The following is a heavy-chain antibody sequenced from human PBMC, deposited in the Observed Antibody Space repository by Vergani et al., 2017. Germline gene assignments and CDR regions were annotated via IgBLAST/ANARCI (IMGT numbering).Heavy chain of an antibody. V-gene: IGHV6-1*01. CDR1: GDSVSSNSAA. CDR3: AREDYYGSGSYPRGFDP. Sequence: QVQLQQSGPGLVKPSQTLSLTCAISGDSVSSNSAAWNWIRQSPSRGLEWLGRTYYRSKWYNDYAVSVKSRITINPDTSKNQFSLKLSSVTAADTAVYYCAREDYYGSGSYPRGFDPWGQGTLVTVSS. J-gene: IGHJ5*02. CDR2: TYYRSKWYN. D-gene: IGHD3-10*01.